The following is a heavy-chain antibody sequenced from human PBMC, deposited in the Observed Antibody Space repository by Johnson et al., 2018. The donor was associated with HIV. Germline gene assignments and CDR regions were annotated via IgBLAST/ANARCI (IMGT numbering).Heavy chain of an antibody. J-gene: IGHJ3*02. D-gene: IGHD1-1*01. CDR1: GFTFSSYD. CDR2: IGTAGDT. V-gene: IGHV3-13*01. CDR3: ARESPGYAFEI. Sequence: MLLVESGGGLVQPGGSLRLSCAASGFTFSSYDMHWVRQGTGKGLEWVSAIGTAGDTYYPGSVKGRFTISRENAKNSLYLQMNSLRAGDTAVYYCARESPGYAFEIWGQGTMVTVSS.